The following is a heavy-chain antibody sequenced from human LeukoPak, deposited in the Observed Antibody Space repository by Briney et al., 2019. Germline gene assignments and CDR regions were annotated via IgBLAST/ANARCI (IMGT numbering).Heavy chain of an antibody. CDR1: GGSISSYY. CDR2: IYYSGST. Sequence: PSETLSLTCTVSGGSISSYYWSWIRQPPGKGLEWIGYIYYSGSTNYNPSLKSRVTISVDTSKNQFSLKLSSVTAADTAVYYCARVITVWGVTFDYWGQGTLVTVSS. V-gene: IGHV4-59*01. J-gene: IGHJ4*02. D-gene: IGHD3-16*01. CDR3: ARVITVWGVTFDY.